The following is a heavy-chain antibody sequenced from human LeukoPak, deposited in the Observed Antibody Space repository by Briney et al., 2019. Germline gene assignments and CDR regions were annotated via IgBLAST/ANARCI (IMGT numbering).Heavy chain of an antibody. V-gene: IGHV4-39*07. D-gene: IGHD1-20*01. CDR2: IYYSGST. J-gene: IGHJ4*02. CDR1: GGSISSSSYY. CDR3: ARDHNWNDLGDY. Sequence: SETLSLTCTVSGGSISSSSYYWGWIRQPPGKGLEWIGSIYYSGSTYYNPSLKSRVTISVDTSKNQFSLKLSSVTAADTAVYYCARDHNWNDLGDYWGQGTLVTVSS.